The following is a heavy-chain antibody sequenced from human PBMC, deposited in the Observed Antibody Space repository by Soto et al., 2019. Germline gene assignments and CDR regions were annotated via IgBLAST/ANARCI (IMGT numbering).Heavy chain of an antibody. V-gene: IGHV1-2*04. CDR2: INPNSGGT. D-gene: IGHD6-25*01. J-gene: IGHJ6*02. CDR1: GYPFTGYC. Sequence: SVKLSCKASGYPFTGYCIHWVRQAPGQGLEWMGWINPNSGGTNYAQKFQGWVTMTRDTSISTAYMELSRLRSDDTAVYYCARDTLSDYYYYGMDVWGQGTTVTVSS. CDR3: ARDTLSDYYYYGMDV.